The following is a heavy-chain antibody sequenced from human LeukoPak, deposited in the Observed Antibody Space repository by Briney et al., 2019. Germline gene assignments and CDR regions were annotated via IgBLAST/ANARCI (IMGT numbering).Heavy chain of an antibody. CDR1: VFTFDEYA. D-gene: IGHD3-3*01. CDR2: ISWNSGRI. J-gene: IGHJ6*02. Sequence: GRCLSLSCAASVFTFDEYAMHAVRPAPGRGVEGVSGISWNSGRIGNADSAKGRFNISRDNAKNSLYLQMNSLRDEDTAVYYCARFRPYDFWSGYSHYYYGMDVWGQGTTVTVSS. CDR3: ARFRPYDFWSGYSHYYYGMDV. V-gene: IGHV3-9*01.